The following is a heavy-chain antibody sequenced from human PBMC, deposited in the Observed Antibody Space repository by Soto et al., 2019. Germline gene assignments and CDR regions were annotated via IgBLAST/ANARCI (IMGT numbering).Heavy chain of an antibody. CDR2: IYHSGST. D-gene: IGHD6-13*01. CDR1: GGSISSGGYF. V-gene: IGHV4-31*09. CDR3: ATSYSSTLFDY. Sequence: SETLSLTCTVSGGSISSGGYFCSWIRQHPGRGLEWIGEIYHSGSTNYNPSLKSRVTISVDKSKNQFSLKLSSVTAADTAVYYCATSYSSTLFDYWGQRTLVPVSS. J-gene: IGHJ4*02.